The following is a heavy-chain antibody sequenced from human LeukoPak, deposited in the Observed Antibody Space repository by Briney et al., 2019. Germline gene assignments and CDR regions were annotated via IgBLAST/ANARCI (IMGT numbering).Heavy chain of an antibody. CDR2: FDPEDGET. V-gene: IGHV1-24*01. Sequence: ASVKVSCKVSGYTLTELSMHWVRQAPGKGLEWMGGFDPEDGETIYAQKFQGRVTITADESTSTAYMELSSLRSEDTAVYYCARYDILTGYYLSFDYWGQGTLVTVSS. J-gene: IGHJ4*02. CDR3: ARYDILTGYYLSFDY. D-gene: IGHD3-9*01. CDR1: GYTLTELS.